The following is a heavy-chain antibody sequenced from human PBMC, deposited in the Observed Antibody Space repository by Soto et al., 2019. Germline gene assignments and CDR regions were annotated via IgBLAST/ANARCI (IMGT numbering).Heavy chain of an antibody. CDR2: ISGSGGST. Sequence: EVQLLESGGGLVQPGGSLRLSCAASGFTFSSYAMSWVRQAPGKGLEWVSAISGSGGSTYYADSVKGRFIISRDNSKNTLYLQMNSLRAEDTAVYYCAKGPVVAAAGTQLNWFDPWGQGTLVTVSS. V-gene: IGHV3-23*01. CDR3: AKGPVVAAAGTQLNWFDP. D-gene: IGHD6-13*01. J-gene: IGHJ5*02. CDR1: GFTFSSYA.